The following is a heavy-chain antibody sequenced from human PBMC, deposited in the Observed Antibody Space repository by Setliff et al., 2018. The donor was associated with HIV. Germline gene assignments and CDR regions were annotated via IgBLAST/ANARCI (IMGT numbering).Heavy chain of an antibody. CDR1: GGSISSSTYY. Sequence: ETLSLTCTVSGGSISSSTYYWGWIRQPPGKGLEWIGNIHFSGSTYYNPSLKSRVTISVDTSKNRFSLKLSSVTAADTAIYYCARVQMAYAAFDVWGQGTMVTVSS. J-gene: IGHJ3*01. CDR2: IHFSGST. V-gene: IGHV4-39*07. CDR3: ARVQMAYAAFDV. D-gene: IGHD4-17*01.